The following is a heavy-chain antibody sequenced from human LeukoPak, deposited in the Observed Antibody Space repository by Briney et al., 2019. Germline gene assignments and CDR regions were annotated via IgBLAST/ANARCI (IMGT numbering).Heavy chain of an antibody. CDR2: MNPNSGNT. J-gene: IGHJ4*02. V-gene: IGHV1-8*01. Sequence: EASVKVSCKVSGYTLTELSMHWVRQAPGQGLEWMGWMNPNSGNTGYAQKFQGRVTMTRNTSISTAYMELSSLRSEDTAVYYCARERNYHLDYWGQGTLVTVSS. CDR3: ARERNYHLDY. CDR1: GYTLTELS. D-gene: IGHD5-24*01.